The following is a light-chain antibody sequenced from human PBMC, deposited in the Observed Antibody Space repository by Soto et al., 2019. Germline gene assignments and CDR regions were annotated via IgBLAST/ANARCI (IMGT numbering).Light chain of an antibody. J-gene: IGKJ4*01. Sequence: EIVLTQSPATLSLSPGERATLSCRASQSVGTYFAWYQQIPGQAPRLLIYDSSNRATGIPARFSGSGSGTDFTLTISSLEPEDFAVYYCQQRSDWPSTFGGGTKVEIK. CDR2: DSS. V-gene: IGKV3-11*01. CDR3: QQRSDWPST. CDR1: QSVGTY.